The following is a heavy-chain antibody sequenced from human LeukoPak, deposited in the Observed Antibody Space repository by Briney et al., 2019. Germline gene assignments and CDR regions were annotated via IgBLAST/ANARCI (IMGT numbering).Heavy chain of an antibody. CDR3: ARDLFRGEQWLVQRATFDP. Sequence: SETLSLTCTVSGGSISSSSYYWGWIRQPPGKGLEWIGSIYYSGSTYYNPSLKSRVTISVDTSKNQFSLKLSSVTAADTAVYYCARDLFRGEQWLVQRATFDPWGQGTLVTVSS. CDR2: IYYSGST. D-gene: IGHD6-19*01. V-gene: IGHV4-39*07. CDR1: GGSISSSSYY. J-gene: IGHJ5*02.